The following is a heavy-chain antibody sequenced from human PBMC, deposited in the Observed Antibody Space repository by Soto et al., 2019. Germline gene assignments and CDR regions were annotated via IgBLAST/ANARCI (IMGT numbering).Heavy chain of an antibody. V-gene: IGHV4-34*01. CDR2: INQSGST. J-gene: IGHJ6*03. Sequence: QVQLQQWGAGLLKPSETLSLTCAVYGGSFSGYYWSWIRQPPGKGLEWIGEINQSGSTNYNPSLKSRVTISVDTSKNQFSLKLSYVTAADTAVYYCARAKWLRGVYYYYYMDVWGKGTTVTVSS. CDR1: GGSFSGYY. D-gene: IGHD5-12*01. CDR3: ARAKWLRGVYYYYYMDV.